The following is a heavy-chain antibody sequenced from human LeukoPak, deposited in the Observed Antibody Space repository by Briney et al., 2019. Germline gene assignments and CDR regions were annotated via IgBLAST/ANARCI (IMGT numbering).Heavy chain of an antibody. V-gene: IGHV3-23*01. D-gene: IGHD3-10*01. CDR3: AKGWFGETLHGPHDY. CDR2: ISASGSLT. J-gene: IGHJ4*02. Sequence: GGSLRLSCGASQFTFSSYAMTWVRQAPGKGLEWVSSISASGSLTYYADSVKGRFTISRDNSKSILFLQMNSLTVEDTAVYYWAKGWFGETLHGPHDYWGQGALVTVSS. CDR1: QFTFSSYA.